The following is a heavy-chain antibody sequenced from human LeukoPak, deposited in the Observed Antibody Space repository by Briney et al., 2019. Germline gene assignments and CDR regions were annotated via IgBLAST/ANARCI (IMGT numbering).Heavy chain of an antibody. J-gene: IGHJ6*03. CDR1: GYTLTELS. CDR2: FDPEDGET. Sequence: ASVKVSCKVSGYTLTELSMHWVRQAPGKGLEWMGGFDPEDGETIYAQKFQGRVTMTEDTSTDTAYMELSSLRSEDTAVYYCATVGGVRATDYYYYYMDVWGKGTTVTVSS. CDR3: ATVGGVRATDYYYYYMDV. V-gene: IGHV1-24*01. D-gene: IGHD3-10*01.